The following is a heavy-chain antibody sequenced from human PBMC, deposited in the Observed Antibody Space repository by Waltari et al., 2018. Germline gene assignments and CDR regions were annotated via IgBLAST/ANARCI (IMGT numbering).Heavy chain of an antibody. V-gene: IGHV3-33*01. CDR3: ARDRDGPHLDY. CDR1: GFTFSSYG. CDR2: IWYDGSNK. J-gene: IGHJ4*02. Sequence: QVQLVESGGGVVRPGRSLRLSCAASGFTFSSYGMHWVRQAPGKGLEWVAVIWYDGSNKYYADSVKGRFTISRDNSKNTLYLQMNSLRAEDTAVYDCARDRDGPHLDYWGQGTLVTVSS.